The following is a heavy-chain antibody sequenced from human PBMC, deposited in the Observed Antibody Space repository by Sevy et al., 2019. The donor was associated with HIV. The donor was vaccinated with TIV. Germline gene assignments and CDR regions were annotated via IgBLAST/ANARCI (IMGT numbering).Heavy chain of an antibody. CDR3: ARGGSGAHPREFEYSYGRTPFDY. Sequence: GGSLRLSCAASGFTFSSYAMHWVRQAPGKGLEWVAVISYDGSNKYYSDSVKGRFTISRDNSKNTLYLQMNSLRAEDTAGYYCARGGSGAHPREFEYSYGRTPFDYWGQGTLVTVSS. CDR1: GFTFSSYA. CDR2: ISYDGSNK. D-gene: IGHD5-18*01. J-gene: IGHJ4*02. V-gene: IGHV3-30-3*01.